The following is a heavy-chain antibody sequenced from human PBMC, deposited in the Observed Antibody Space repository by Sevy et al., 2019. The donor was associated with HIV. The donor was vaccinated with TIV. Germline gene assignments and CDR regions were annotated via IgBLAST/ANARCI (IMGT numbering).Heavy chain of an antibody. D-gene: IGHD1-26*01. CDR3: ARRLGAVDDAFDI. CDR1: GFAVSRSA. J-gene: IGHJ3*02. Sequence: GGSLRLSCAASGFAVSRSAMNWVRQAPGKGLEWVSAIYSGGTPYYADSVKGRFTMSRDNSKNTLYLQMNSLSPEDTAVYYCARRLGAVDDAFDIWGQGTMVTVSS. V-gene: IGHV3-53*01. CDR2: IYSGGTP.